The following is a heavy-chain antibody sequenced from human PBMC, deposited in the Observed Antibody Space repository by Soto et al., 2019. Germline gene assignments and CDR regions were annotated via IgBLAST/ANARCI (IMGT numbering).Heavy chain of an antibody. D-gene: IGHD2-21*02. CDR3: ARDRGTYCGGDCYSGWAFDL. J-gene: IGHJ3*01. CDR1: GYSISSGCY. Sequence: PSETLSLTCAVSGYSISSGCYWGWIRQPPGKGLEWIGSIYHSGNTYYNPSLKSRVTISVDTSKNQFSLKLSSVTAADTAVYYCARDRGTYCGGDCYSGWAFDLWGQGTMVTVSS. CDR2: IYHSGNT. V-gene: IGHV4-38-2*02.